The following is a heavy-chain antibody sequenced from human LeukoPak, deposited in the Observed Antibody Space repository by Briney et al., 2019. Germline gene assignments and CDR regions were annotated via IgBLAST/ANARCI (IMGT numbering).Heavy chain of an antibody. J-gene: IGHJ4*02. CDR1: GFTFSSYA. Sequence: GGSLRLSCAASGFTFSSYAMSWVRQAPGKGLEWVSAISGSGGSTYYADSVKGRFTISRDNSKNTLYLQMNSLRAEDTAVYYCAKDMGRGWRDEGYIDYWGQGTLVTVSS. V-gene: IGHV3-23*01. D-gene: IGHD6-13*01. CDR2: ISGSGGST. CDR3: AKDMGRGWRDEGYIDY.